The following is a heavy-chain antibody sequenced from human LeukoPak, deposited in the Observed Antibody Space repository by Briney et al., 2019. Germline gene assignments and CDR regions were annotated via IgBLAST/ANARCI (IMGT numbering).Heavy chain of an antibody. Sequence: PGGSLRLSCAASGFTFSSYGMHWVRQAPGKGLEWVAFIRYDGINKYYADSVQGRFTISRDNSKNTLYLQMSSLRAEDTAVYYCAKDAYPRSPSTIDFDYWGQGTLVTVSS. V-gene: IGHV3-30*02. CDR3: AKDAYPRSPSTIDFDY. J-gene: IGHJ4*02. CDR1: GFTFSSYG. CDR2: IRYDGINK. D-gene: IGHD5-24*01.